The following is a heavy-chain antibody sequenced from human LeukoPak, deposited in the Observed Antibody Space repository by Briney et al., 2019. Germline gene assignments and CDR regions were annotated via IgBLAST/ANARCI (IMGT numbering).Heavy chain of an antibody. D-gene: IGHD1/OR15-1a*01. CDR2: IHTSGST. J-gene: IGHJ3*02. V-gene: IGHV4-61*02. CDR3: ARGAGTRSGTFDI. CDR1: GGSISSGSYY. Sequence: PSQTLSLTCTVSGGSISSGSYYGSWIRQPAGEGLEWIGRIHTSGSTSYSPSLKSRVTMSIATSKNQFSLKLTSVTATDTAVYYCARGAGTRSGTFDIWGQGTMVTVSS.